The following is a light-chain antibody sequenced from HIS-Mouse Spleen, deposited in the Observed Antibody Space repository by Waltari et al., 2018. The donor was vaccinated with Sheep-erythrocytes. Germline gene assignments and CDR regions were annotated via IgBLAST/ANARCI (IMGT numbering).Light chain of an antibody. J-gene: IGKJ5*01. V-gene: IGKV3-11*01. CDR2: DAS. CDR3: QQRSNWPPIT. Sequence: IVLTQSPATLSLSRGERATLYCRASQSVSSYLAWYQQKPGQAPGLLIYDASNRATGIPARFSGSGSGTDFTLTISSLEPEDFAVYYCQQRSNWPPITFGQGTRLEIK. CDR1: QSVSSY.